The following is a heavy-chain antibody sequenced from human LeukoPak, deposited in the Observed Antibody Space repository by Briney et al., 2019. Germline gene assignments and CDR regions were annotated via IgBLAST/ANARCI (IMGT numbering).Heavy chain of an antibody. CDR3: AGGVDYYDSSGP. J-gene: IGHJ5*02. CDR2: IHYSGST. D-gene: IGHD3-22*01. Sequence: SGTLPLTCSVSGGSISSYYWSWIRQPPGKGLEWIGYIHYSGSTNYNPSLKSRVSISVDTSKNQFSLKLSSVTAADTAVYYCAGGVDYYDSSGPWGQGTLVPGSS. CDR1: GGSISSYY. V-gene: IGHV4-59*01.